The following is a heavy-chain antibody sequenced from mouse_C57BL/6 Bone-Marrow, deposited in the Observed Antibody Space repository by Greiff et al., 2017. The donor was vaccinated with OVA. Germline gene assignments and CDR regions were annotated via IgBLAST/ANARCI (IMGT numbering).Heavy chain of an antibody. CDR2: IYPGSGST. V-gene: IGHV1-54*01. CDR1: GYAFTNYL. J-gene: IGHJ4*01. D-gene: IGHD2-3*01. CDR3: ARWLLAAMDD. Sequence: VQLQQSGAELVRPGTSVKVSCKASGYAFTNYLIEWVKPRPGQGLEWIGVIYPGSGSTNYNEQFQGTATLTADKSSSTAYMKLSSLTSEDSAVYFYARWLLAAMDDWGQGTSVTVSS.